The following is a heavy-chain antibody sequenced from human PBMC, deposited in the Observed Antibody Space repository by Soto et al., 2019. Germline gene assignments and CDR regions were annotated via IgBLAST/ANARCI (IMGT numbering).Heavy chain of an antibody. CDR2: IWYDGSNK. D-gene: IGHD3-3*01. CDR1: GFTFSSYG. CDR3: ARDSSLFTTQPLDY. J-gene: IGHJ4*02. V-gene: IGHV3-33*01. Sequence: QVQLVESGGGVVQPGRSLRLSCAASGFTFSSYGMQWVRQAPGKGLEWVAVIWYDGSNKYYADSVKGRFTISRDNSKNTLYLQMNSLRAEDTAVYYCARDSSLFTTQPLDYWGQGTLVTVSS.